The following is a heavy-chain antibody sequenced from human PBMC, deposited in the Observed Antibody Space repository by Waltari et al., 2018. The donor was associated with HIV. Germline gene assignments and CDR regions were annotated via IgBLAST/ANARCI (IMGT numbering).Heavy chain of an antibody. J-gene: IGHJ1*01. D-gene: IGHD3-22*01. CDR1: GFTFSSYW. CDR2: IKQDGSVK. V-gene: IGHV3-7*01. Sequence: EVQLVESGGGLVQPGGSLRLSCAASGFTFSSYWMSWVRQAPGKGLEWVANIKQDGSVKYYVDSVKGRFTISRDNAKNSLYLQMNSLRAEDTAVYYCARVFGDSSGYPAEYFQHWGQGTLVTVSS. CDR3: ARVFGDSSGYPAEYFQH.